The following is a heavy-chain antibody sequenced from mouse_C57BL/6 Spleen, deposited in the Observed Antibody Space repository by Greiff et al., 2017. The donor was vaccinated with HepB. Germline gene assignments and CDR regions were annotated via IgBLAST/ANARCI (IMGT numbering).Heavy chain of an antibody. CDR3: ARSIVYYDYDVWFAY. J-gene: IGHJ3*01. D-gene: IGHD2-4*01. CDR2: INPSSGYT. V-gene: IGHV1-4*01. CDR1: GYTFTSYT. Sequence: LVESGAELARPGASVKMSCKASGYTFTSYTMHWVKQRPGQGLEWIGYINPSSGYTKYNQKFKDKATLTADKSSSTAYMQLSSLTSEDSAVYYCARSIVYYDYDVWFAYWGQGTLVTVSA.